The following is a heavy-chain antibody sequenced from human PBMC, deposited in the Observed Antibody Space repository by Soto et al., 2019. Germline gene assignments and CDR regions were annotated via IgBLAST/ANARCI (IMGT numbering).Heavy chain of an antibody. Sequence: QVQLVQSGAQLKKPRASVKVSCKASVYTFTSYDINWVRHATGQGLERMGWMNPNSDNTGYATTLQGRATMTRNTSISTAYMELSSVRSEETAVYYCARALRGFDTWGQGTLVTVSS. CDR1: VYTFTSYD. CDR3: ARALRGFDT. V-gene: IGHV1-8*01. J-gene: IGHJ5*02. CDR2: MNPNSDNT.